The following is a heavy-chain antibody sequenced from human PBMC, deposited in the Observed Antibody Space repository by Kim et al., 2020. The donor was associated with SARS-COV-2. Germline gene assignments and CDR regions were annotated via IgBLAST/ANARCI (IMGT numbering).Heavy chain of an antibody. CDR2: ISSSGIKT. Sequence: GGSLRLSCAASGFTFRTYAMNWVRQAPGKGLEWVSGISSSGIKTYYGDSVKGRFTISRDNSKNTVYLQMKSLRAEDTAMYYCAKDYSFYDSSGFFDSWGQGILVTVSS. D-gene: IGHD3-22*01. V-gene: IGHV3-23*01. CDR3: AKDYSFYDSSGFFDS. J-gene: IGHJ4*02. CDR1: GFTFRTYA.